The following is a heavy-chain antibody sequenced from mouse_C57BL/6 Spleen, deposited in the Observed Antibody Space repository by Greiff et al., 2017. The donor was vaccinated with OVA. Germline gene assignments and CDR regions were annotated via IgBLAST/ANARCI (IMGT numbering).Heavy chain of an antibody. J-gene: IGHJ2*01. V-gene: IGHV1-19*01. CDR2: INPYNGGT. CDR3: ARSRSSYGNLDY. D-gene: IGHD2-10*01. CDR1: GYTFTDYY. Sequence: VQLQQSGPVLVKPGASVKMSCKASGYTFTDYYMNWVKQSHGKSLEWIGVINPYNGGTSYNQKFKGKATLTVDKSSSTAYMELNSLTSEDSAVYYCARSRSSYGNLDYWGQGTTLTVSS.